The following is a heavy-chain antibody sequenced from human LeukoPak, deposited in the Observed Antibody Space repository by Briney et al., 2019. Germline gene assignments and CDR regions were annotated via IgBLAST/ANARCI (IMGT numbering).Heavy chain of an antibody. Sequence: PGGSLRLSCAASGFTFSSYSMNWVRQAPGKGLEWVSSISSSSSYIYYADSVKGRFTISRDNAKNSLYLQMNSLGAEDTAVYYCARDSIVVVVAATLRDYYYGMDVWGQGTTVTVSS. CDR3: ARDSIVVVVAATLRDYYYGMDV. V-gene: IGHV3-21*01. D-gene: IGHD2-15*01. J-gene: IGHJ6*02. CDR1: GFTFSSYS. CDR2: ISSSSSYI.